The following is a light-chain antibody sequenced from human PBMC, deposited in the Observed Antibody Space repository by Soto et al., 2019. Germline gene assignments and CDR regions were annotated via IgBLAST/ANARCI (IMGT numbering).Light chain of an antibody. V-gene: IGKV3-15*01. J-gene: IGKJ3*01. Sequence: EIVMTQSPATLSVSPGERATLSCRASQSVNSNLAWYQQKPGQAPRLLVYGASTRATGIPARFSGSGSGTEFTLTISSLQSEDFAVYFCQEYEYHTSFTFGPGTKVDVK. CDR3: QEYEYHTSFT. CDR1: QSVNSN. CDR2: GAS.